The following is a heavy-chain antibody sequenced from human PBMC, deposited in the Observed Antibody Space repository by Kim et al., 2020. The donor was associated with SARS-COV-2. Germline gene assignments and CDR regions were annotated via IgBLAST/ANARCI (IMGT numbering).Heavy chain of an antibody. CDR3: ARDRDYDFWSGYAKTFDY. J-gene: IGHJ4*02. Sequence: KGRFTNTRDKAKNPMYLQMNSLRDEDTAVYYCARDRDYDFWSGYAKTFDYWGQGTLVTVSS. V-gene: IGHV3-48*02. D-gene: IGHD3-3*01.